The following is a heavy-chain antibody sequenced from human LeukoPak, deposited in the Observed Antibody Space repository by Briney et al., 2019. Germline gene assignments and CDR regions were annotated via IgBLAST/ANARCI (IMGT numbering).Heavy chain of an antibody. J-gene: IGHJ5*02. Sequence: EASVKVSCTASGYTFTGYYMHWVRQAPGQGLEWMGRINPNSGGTNYAQKFQGRVTMTRDTSISTAYMELSRLRSDDTAVYYCARDRGGAGQRGYSYGKNNWFDPWGQGTLVTVSS. V-gene: IGHV1-2*06. D-gene: IGHD5-18*01. CDR1: GYTFTGYY. CDR2: INPNSGGT. CDR3: ARDRGGAGQRGYSYGKNNWFDP.